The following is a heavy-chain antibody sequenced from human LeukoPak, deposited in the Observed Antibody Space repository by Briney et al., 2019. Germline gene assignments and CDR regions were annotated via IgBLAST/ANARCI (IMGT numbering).Heavy chain of an antibody. CDR2: IKQDGSEK. CDR1: GFTFSSYW. D-gene: IGHD2-2*01. J-gene: IGHJ4*02. V-gene: IGHV3-7*01. Sequence: PGGSLRLSCAVSGFTFSSYWMSWVRQAPGKGLEWVANIKQDGSEKYYVDSVKGRFTISRDNAKNSLYLQMNSLRAEDTAVYYCARDNWDIVVVPATFDYWGQGTLVTVSS. CDR3: ARDNWDIVVVPATFDY.